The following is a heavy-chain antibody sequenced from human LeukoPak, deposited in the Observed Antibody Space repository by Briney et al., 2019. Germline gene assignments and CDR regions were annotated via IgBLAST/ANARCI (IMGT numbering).Heavy chain of an antibody. V-gene: IGHV3-23*01. Sequence: GGSPRLSCAASGFTFSSYAMSWVRQAPGKGLEWVSAISGSGGSTYYADSVKGRFTISRDNAKNSLFPQMNSLRAEDTAVYYCARVMRYCSGGNCYSGGLGYMDVWGKGTTVTISS. CDR1: GFTFSSYA. CDR3: ARVMRYCSGGNCYSGGLGYMDV. CDR2: ISGSGGST. J-gene: IGHJ6*03. D-gene: IGHD2-15*01.